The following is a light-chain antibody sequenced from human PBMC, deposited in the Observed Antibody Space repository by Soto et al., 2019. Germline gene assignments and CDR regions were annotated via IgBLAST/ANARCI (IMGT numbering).Light chain of an antibody. CDR1: QSISSW. J-gene: IGKJ1*01. CDR2: KAS. CDR3: QQYGSSSPWT. V-gene: IGKV1-5*03. Sequence: DIQMTQSPSTLSASVGDRVTITCRASQSISSWLAWYQQKPGRAPKLLIYKASSLETGVPSRFSGSGSGTEYTLSISSLQPDDFASYYCQQYGSSSPWTFGHGTKVEIK.